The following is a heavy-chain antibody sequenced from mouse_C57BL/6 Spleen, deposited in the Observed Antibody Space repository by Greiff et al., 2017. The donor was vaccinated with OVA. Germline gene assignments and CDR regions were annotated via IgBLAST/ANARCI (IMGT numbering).Heavy chain of an antibody. D-gene: IGHD1-1*01. CDR3: ARGNTVVAHFDY. Sequence: QVQLQQPGAELVMPGASVKLSCKASGYTFTSYWMHWVKQRPGQGLEWIGEIDPSDSYTNYNQKFKGKSTLTVDKSSSTAYMQLSSLTSEDSAVYYCARGNTVVAHFDYWGQGTTLTVSS. CDR1: GYTFTSYW. CDR2: IDPSDSYT. J-gene: IGHJ2*01. V-gene: IGHV1-69*01.